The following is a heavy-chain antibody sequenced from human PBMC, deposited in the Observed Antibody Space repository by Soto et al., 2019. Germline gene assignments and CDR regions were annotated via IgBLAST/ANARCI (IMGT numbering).Heavy chain of an antibody. Sequence: QVQLVQSGAEVRKPGSSVTVSCKASGGTFSNYAISWVRQAPGQGLEWMGGIIPIVGTGSYAQKFQGRVTITADEPTTTAYMELSSLRLEDKAVYYCARVVILVPTASTHYYYHMDVGGPGTTVNVSS. D-gene: IGHD2-2*01. CDR2: IIPIVGTG. CDR3: ARVVILVPTASTHYYYHMDV. V-gene: IGHV1-69*01. J-gene: IGHJ6*02. CDR1: GGTFSNYA.